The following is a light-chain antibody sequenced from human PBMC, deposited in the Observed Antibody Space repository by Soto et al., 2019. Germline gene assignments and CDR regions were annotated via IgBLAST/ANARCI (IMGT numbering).Light chain of an antibody. V-gene: IGKV3-20*01. J-gene: IGKJ2*01. Sequence: EIVLTQSPGTLSLSPEERATLSCRASQSVSSSYLAWYQHKPGQAPRLLIYGASSRATGIPDRFSGSGSGTDFTLTISRLEPEDFAVYYCQQHGSSPHTFGQGTKLEIK. CDR2: GAS. CDR1: QSVSSSY. CDR3: QQHGSSPHT.